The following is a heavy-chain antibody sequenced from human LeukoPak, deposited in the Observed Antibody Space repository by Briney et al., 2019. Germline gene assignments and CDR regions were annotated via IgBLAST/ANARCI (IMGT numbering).Heavy chain of an antibody. J-gene: IGHJ4*02. D-gene: IGHD4-17*01. CDR1: GFTVSSNY. CDR2: MYSGGST. Sequence: GGSLRLSCAASGFTVSSNYMSWVRQAPGKGLEWVSVMYSGGSTYYADSVKGRFTISRDNSKNTLYLQMNSLRAEDTAVYYCASQIAYGEGIDYWGQGTLVTVSS. V-gene: IGHV3-53*01. CDR3: ASQIAYGEGIDY.